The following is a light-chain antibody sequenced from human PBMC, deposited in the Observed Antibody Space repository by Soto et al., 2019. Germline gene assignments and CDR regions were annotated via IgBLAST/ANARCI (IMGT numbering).Light chain of an antibody. J-gene: IGKJ4*01. CDR1: QTVSSSY. V-gene: IGKV3-20*01. CDR2: VAS. Sequence: EIVLTQSPGTQSLSPGERATLSCRASQTVSSSYLAWYQQKPGQAPRLLIYVASSRATGIPDRFSGSGSGTDFTLTISSLEPEDFAFYYCQQYGNSPLTFGGGTKVDIK. CDR3: QQYGNSPLT.